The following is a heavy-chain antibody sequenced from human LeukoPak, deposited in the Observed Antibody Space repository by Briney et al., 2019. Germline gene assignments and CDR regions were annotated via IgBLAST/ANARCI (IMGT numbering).Heavy chain of an antibody. CDR1: GFTFSNYA. J-gene: IGHJ4*02. Sequence: GGSLRLSCAASGFTFSNYAMSWVRQAPGKGLEWVSAISGTGSSTYYADSVKGRLTISRDNSKNTLYLQMNSLRAEDTAVYYCAKDPSDLGGSGSNNYFDCWGQGTLVTVSS. CDR3: AKDPSDLGGSGSNNYFDC. V-gene: IGHV3-23*01. D-gene: IGHD3-10*01. CDR2: ISGTGSST.